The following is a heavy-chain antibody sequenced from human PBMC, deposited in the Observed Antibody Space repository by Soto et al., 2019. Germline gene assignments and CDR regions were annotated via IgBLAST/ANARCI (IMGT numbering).Heavy chain of an antibody. Sequence: GASVKVSCKASGGTFSSYTISWVRQSPGQGLEWMGRIIPILGIANYAQKFQGRVTITADKSTSTAYMELSSLRSEDTAVYYCARDLGRSSYMDVWGKGTTVTVSS. V-gene: IGHV1-69*04. CDR1: GGTFSSYT. CDR2: IIPILGIA. CDR3: ARDLGRSSYMDV. J-gene: IGHJ6*03. D-gene: IGHD3-10*01.